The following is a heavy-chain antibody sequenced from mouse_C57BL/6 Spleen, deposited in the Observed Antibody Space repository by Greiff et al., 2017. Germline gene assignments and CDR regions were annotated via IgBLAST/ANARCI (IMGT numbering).Heavy chain of an antibody. CDR2: IHPNSGST. Sequence: QVQLQQPGAELVKPGASVKLSCKASGYTFTSYWMHWVKQRPGQGLEWIGMIHPNSGSTNYNEKFKSKATLTLDKSSSTAYMQLSRLTSEDSAVYYCTRSPVATHFDYWGQGTTLTVSS. CDR1: GYTFTSYW. CDR3: TRSPVATHFDY. V-gene: IGHV1-64*01. J-gene: IGHJ2*01. D-gene: IGHD1-1*01.